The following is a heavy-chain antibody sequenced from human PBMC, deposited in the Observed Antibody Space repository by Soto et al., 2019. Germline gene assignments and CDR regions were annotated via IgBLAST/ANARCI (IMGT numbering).Heavy chain of an antibody. Sequence: SQTLSLTCAISGDSVSSNSAAWNWIRQSPSRGLEWLGRTYYRSKWYNDYAVSVKSRITINPDTSKNQFSLQLHSVTPEDTAVYYCARGHSSSGGRRYYYYGMDVWGQGTTVTVSS. J-gene: IGHJ6*02. V-gene: IGHV6-1*01. D-gene: IGHD6-6*01. CDR2: TYYRSKWYN. CDR3: ARGHSSSGGRRYYYYGMDV. CDR1: GDSVSSNSAA.